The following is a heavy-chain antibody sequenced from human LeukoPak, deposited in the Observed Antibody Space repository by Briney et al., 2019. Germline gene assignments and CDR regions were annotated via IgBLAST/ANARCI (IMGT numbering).Heavy chain of an antibody. CDR1: GLTFSSYA. V-gene: IGHV3-23*01. CDR3: VKGFVHPTYYFEY. J-gene: IGHJ4*02. CDR2: ITGSGGGT. D-gene: IGHD3-10*01. Sequence: GGSLRLSCAASGLTFSSYAMMWVRQAPGKGQEWVSSITGSGGGTYYADSVRGRFTISRDNSKNTLYLQMNSLRAEDTAVYFCVKGFVHPTYYFEYWGQGTLVTVSS.